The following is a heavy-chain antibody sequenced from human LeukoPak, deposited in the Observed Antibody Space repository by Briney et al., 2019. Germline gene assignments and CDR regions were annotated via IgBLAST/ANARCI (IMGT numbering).Heavy chain of an antibody. V-gene: IGHV4-30-4*08. CDR1: GGSISSGDYY. CDR2: ISYSGST. J-gene: IGHJ6*03. D-gene: IGHD3-3*01. CDR3: ARDLSGPNYYHYYMDV. Sequence: PSETLSLTCTVSGGSISSGDYYWSWIRQPPGKGLEWIGYISYSGSTYYNPSLRSRITISVDTSKNQFSLRLTSVTAADTAVYYCARDLSGPNYYHYYMDVWGKGTTVTVSS.